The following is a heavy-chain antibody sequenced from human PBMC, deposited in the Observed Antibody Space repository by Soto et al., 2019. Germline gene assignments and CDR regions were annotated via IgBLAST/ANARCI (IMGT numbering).Heavy chain of an antibody. D-gene: IGHD1-26*01. CDR1: GFTFSSYA. J-gene: IGHJ4*02. CDR3: AKDPRGSNRNYFDY. V-gene: IGHV3-23*01. Sequence: GGSLRLSCAASGFTFSSYAMSWVRQAPGKGLEWVSGISGGGGSTYYADSVKGRFTISRDNSKNTLYLQMSSLRAEDTAVYYCAKDPRGSNRNYFDYWGQGTLVTVSS. CDR2: ISGGGGST.